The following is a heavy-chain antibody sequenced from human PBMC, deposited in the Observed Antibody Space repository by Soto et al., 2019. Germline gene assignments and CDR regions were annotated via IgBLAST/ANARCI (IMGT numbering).Heavy chain of an antibody. CDR2: MNPNSANT. Sequence: QVQLVQSGAEVKKPGASVKVSCKASGYTCTSYDINWVRQATGQGLEWMGWMNPNSANTGYAQKFQGRATMTRNTTRSTAYMELSSLRSEVTAVYYCASEAVRGMDVRGQETTVTVSS. J-gene: IGHJ6*02. CDR1: GYTCTSYD. CDR3: ASEAVRGMDV. V-gene: IGHV1-8*01.